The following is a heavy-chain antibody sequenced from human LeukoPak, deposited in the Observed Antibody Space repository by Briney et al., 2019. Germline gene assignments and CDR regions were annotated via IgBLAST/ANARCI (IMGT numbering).Heavy chain of an antibody. Sequence: PSETLSLTCTVSGGSISSHYWSWIRQPPGNGLEWIGYIYYSGSTNYNPSLKSRVTISVDTSKNQFSLKLSSVTAADTAVYYCAREVIVVVPAAPGDNWFDPWGQGTLVTVSS. J-gene: IGHJ5*02. CDR2: IYYSGST. V-gene: IGHV4-59*11. CDR3: AREVIVVVPAAPGDNWFDP. D-gene: IGHD2-2*01. CDR1: GGSISSHY.